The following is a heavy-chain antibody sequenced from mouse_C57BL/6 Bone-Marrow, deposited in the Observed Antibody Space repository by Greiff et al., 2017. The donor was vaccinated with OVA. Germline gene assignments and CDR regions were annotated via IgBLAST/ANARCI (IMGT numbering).Heavy chain of an antibody. D-gene: IGHD2-4*01. CDR2: IYPGSGST. Sequence: QVQLKQPGAELVKPGASVKMSCKASGYTFTSYWITWVKQRPGQGLEWIGDIYPGSGSTNYNEKFKSKATLTVDTSSSTAYMQLSSLTSEDSAVYYCAREIRNYDYDGGFAYWGQGTLVTVSA. J-gene: IGHJ3*01. CDR3: AREIRNYDYDGGFAY. V-gene: IGHV1-55*01. CDR1: GYTFTSYW.